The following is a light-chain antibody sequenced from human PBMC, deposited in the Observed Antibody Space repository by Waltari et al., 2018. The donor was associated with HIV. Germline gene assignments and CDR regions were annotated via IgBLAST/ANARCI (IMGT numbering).Light chain of an antibody. V-gene: IGKV1-39*01. Sequence: DIQMTQSPSSVSADVGDRVTITCRASQNIKNALNWYQQKPGKSPRLLIYSASGLQSGVPSTFSASGSGTEFNFTIADLQTEDSALFYCQQSHKTPLTFGGGT. CDR1: QNIKNA. CDR3: QQSHKTPLT. CDR2: SAS. J-gene: IGKJ4*01.